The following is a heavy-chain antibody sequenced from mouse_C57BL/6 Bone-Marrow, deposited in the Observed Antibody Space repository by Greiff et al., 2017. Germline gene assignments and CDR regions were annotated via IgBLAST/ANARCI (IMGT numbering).Heavy chain of an antibody. CDR1: GYSFTDYN. CDR2: INPNCGTT. J-gene: IGHJ4*01. Sequence: EVQVVESGPELVKPGASVKISCKASGYSFTDYNMNWVKQSTGKSLEWIAVINPNCGTTSYNEKFKGKATLTVDQSSSTAYMQLNSLTSEDSAVYYCARAEGFITTLYYYAKDYWGQGTTLTVAS. CDR3: ARAEGFITTLYYYAKDY. D-gene: IGHD1-1*01. V-gene: IGHV1-39*01.